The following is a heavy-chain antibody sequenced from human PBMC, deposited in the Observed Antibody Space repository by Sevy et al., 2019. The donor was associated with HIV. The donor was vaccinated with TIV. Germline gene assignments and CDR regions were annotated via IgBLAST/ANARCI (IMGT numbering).Heavy chain of an antibody. CDR3: ARHVDMTTLIGGLYYFDS. Sequence: GESLKISCKASGYKFTTYWIGWARQMPGKGLEWMGMICPRDSDTRYSPSFQGQVTISADTSINTAYLQWSSLKASDTVMYFCARHVDMTTLIGGLYYFDSWGQGTLVTVSS. D-gene: IGHD4-4*01. J-gene: IGHJ4*02. V-gene: IGHV5-51*01. CDR1: GYKFTTYW. CDR2: ICPRDSDT.